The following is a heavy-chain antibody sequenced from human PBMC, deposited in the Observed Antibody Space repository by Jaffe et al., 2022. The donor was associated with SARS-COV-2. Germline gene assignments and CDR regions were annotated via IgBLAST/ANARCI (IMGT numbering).Heavy chain of an antibody. CDR2: IDAGNYGP. Sequence: QVQLVQSGAEVKKPGASVKVSCTASGYTFTAFAIHWVRQAPGQRLEWMGWIDAGNYGPQLSQKFQGRLTITWDTSASTAYMELSSLRSEDTAVFYCARGAGGLDFDFWGQGTLVTVSS. V-gene: IGHV1-3*01. CDR3: ARGAGGLDFDF. J-gene: IGHJ4*02. CDR1: GYTFTAFA. D-gene: IGHD3-16*01.